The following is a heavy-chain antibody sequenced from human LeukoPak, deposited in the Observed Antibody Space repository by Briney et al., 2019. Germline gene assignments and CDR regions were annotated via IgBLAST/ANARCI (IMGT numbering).Heavy chain of an antibody. CDR3: AKGHYYGSGSLDY. J-gene: IGHJ4*02. CDR2: IYSGGKT. D-gene: IGHD3-10*01. V-gene: IGHV3-53*01. Sequence: GGSLRLSCAASGFTVSSNYMSWVRQAPGKGLEWVSVIYSGGKTYYAESVKGRFTISRDNSKNMLYLQMNSLRAEDTAVYYCAKGHYYGSGSLDYWGQGTLVTVSS. CDR1: GFTVSSNY.